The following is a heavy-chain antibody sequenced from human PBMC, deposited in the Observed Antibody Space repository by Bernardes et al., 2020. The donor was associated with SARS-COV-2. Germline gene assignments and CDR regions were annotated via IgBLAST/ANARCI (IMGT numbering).Heavy chain of an antibody. CDR2: IYHSGAT. V-gene: IGHV4-4*02. J-gene: IGHJ4*02. Sequence: SETLSLTCAVSGGSIGSNNWWSWVRQSPGKGLEWIGEIYHSGATYYNPSLGSRVTISVDMSKNLLSLTLTSVTAADTAVYYCARDSSVSSRGYFDYWGRGILATVS. CDR1: GGSIGSNNW. D-gene: IGHD2-15*01. CDR3: ARDSSVSSRGYFDY.